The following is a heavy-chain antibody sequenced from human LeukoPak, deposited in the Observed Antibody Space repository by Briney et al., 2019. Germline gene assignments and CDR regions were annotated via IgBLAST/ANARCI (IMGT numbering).Heavy chain of an antibody. D-gene: IGHD5-18*01. V-gene: IGHV3-21*01. CDR3: ARDLDTAPSGWFDP. CDR1: GFTFSSYS. Sequence: GGSLRLSCAASGFTFSSYSMNWVRQAPGKGLEWVSSISSSSSYIYYADSVKGRFTISRDNAKNSLYLQMNSLRAEDTAVYYCARDLDTAPSGWFDPWGQGTLSPSPQ. CDR2: ISSSSSYI. J-gene: IGHJ5*02.